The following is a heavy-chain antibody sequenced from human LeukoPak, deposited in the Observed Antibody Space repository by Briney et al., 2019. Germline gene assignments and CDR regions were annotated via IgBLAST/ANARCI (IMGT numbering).Heavy chain of an antibody. V-gene: IGHV1-8*03. CDR1: GYTFTNYH. D-gene: IGHD6-25*01. Sequence: ASVTVSCMASGYTFTNYHINWVRQAPGQGLEWMGWMNPNNGDSGYAQKFQGRVTITRDTSISTSYMELRSLRSDDTAVYFCARTTSFTASGYDYWGQGTLVTVSS. J-gene: IGHJ4*02. CDR2: MNPNNGDS. CDR3: ARTTSFTASGYDY.